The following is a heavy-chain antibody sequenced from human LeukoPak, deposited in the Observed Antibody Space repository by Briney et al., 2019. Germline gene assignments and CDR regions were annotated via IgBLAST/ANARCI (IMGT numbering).Heavy chain of an antibody. D-gene: IGHD6-25*01. J-gene: IGHJ4*02. Sequence: GGSLRLSCAASGFTFSSYAMNWVRQAPGKGLEWVAVISYDGSNKYYPDSVKGRFTISRDNSKNTLYLQMNSLRAEDTAVYYCAKAARLGPSHFDYWGRGTLVTVSS. CDR1: GFTFSSYA. CDR2: ISYDGSNK. V-gene: IGHV3-30*04. CDR3: AKAARLGPSHFDY.